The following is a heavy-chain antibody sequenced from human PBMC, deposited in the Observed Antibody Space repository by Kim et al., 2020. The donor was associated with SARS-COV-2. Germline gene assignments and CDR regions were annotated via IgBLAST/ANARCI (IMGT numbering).Heavy chain of an antibody. CDR3: AKDMVRSWTFDY. D-gene: IGHD6-13*01. Sequence: GYADSVKGRFTISRDNAKNSLYLQMNSLRAEDTALYYCAKDMVRSWTFDYWGQGTLVTVSS. J-gene: IGHJ4*02. V-gene: IGHV3-9*01.